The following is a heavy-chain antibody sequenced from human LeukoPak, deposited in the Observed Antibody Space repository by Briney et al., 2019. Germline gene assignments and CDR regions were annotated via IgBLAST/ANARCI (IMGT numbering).Heavy chain of an antibody. CDR3: AKNPPTVTTLFDP. D-gene: IGHD4-17*01. Sequence: GGSLRLSCAASGCTFSSYVMHWVRQAPGKGLEWVAGISYDGSNKYYADSVKGRFTISRDNSKNTLYLQMNSLRAEDTAVYYCAKNPPTVTTLFDPWGQGTLVTVSS. CDR1: GCTFSSYV. CDR2: ISYDGSNK. J-gene: IGHJ5*02. V-gene: IGHV3-30*18.